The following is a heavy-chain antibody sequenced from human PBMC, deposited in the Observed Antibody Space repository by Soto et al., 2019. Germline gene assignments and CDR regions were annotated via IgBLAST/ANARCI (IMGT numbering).Heavy chain of an antibody. Sequence: QVQLQESGPGLVKPSETLSLTCTVSGGSTRNYFLSWIRQPPGKGLEWIGCIYYSGTTNYHSSLKSRVTISLDTSKNQFSLRLRSVTAADTAVYYCARYVNPYDTAVWFDPWGQGTLVTVSS. D-gene: IGHD3-9*01. V-gene: IGHV4-59*01. J-gene: IGHJ5*02. CDR3: ARYVNPYDTAVWFDP. CDR2: IYYSGTT. CDR1: GGSTRNYF.